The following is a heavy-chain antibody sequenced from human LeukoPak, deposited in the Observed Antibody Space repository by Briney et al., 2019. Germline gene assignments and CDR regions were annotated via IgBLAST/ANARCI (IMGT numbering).Heavy chain of an antibody. J-gene: IGHJ5*02. Sequence: ASVKVSCKASGYTFTGYYRHWVRQAPGQGLEWMGWINPNSGGTNYAQKFQGRVTMTRDTSISTAYMELSRLRSDDTAVYYCARGGDIVVVPAAMDRNWFDPWGQGTLVTVSS. V-gene: IGHV1-2*02. CDR3: ARGGDIVVVPAAMDRNWFDP. CDR2: INPNSGGT. D-gene: IGHD2-2*01. CDR1: GYTFTGYY.